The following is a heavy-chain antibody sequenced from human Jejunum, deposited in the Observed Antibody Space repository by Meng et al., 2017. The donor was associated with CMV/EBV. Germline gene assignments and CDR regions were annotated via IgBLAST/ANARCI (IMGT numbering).Heavy chain of an antibody. J-gene: IGHJ5*02. CDR3: ARDRTTRINDAGLGYFRLDP. CDR2: IYSGGGSL. Sequence: TYAMSWVRQAPGKGLEWVSVIYSGGGSLYYEDSVKGRFTISRDNSKNTLYLQMNSLRAEDTAVYYCARDRTTRINDAGLGYFRLDPWGQGALVTVSS. V-gene: IGHV3-23*03. D-gene: IGHD2/OR15-2a*01. CDR1: TYA.